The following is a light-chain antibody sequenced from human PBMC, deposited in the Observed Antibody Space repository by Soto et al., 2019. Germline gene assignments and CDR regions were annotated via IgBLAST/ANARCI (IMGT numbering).Light chain of an antibody. CDR2: AAS. CDR1: QGISSW. Sequence: DIQMTQSPPSVSASVGDRVTISCRASQGISSWLAWYQQKPGKAPKLLIYAASSLQSGVPDRFSGSGSGTDFTLTISNLQAEDVAVYYCQQYYTLPRTFGGGTKVDIK. V-gene: IGKV1-12*01. J-gene: IGKJ4*01. CDR3: QQYYTLPRT.